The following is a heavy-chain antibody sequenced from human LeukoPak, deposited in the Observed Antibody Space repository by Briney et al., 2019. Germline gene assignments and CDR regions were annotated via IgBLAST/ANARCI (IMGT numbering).Heavy chain of an antibody. J-gene: IGHJ4*02. Sequence: GGSLRLSCAASGFTFSNAWMSWVRQAPGKGLEWVSLIYIGGDTYYADSVKGRFTISRDDSKNTLYLQMNSLRAEDTAVYYCARDWCSGNICHYFDFWGQGTLVTVSS. CDR2: IYIGGDT. V-gene: IGHV3-53*01. D-gene: IGHD2-15*01. CDR1: GFTFSNAW. CDR3: ARDWCSGNICHYFDF.